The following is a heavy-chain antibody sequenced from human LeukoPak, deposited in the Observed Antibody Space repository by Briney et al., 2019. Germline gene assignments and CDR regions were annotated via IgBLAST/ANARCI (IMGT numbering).Heavy chain of an antibody. V-gene: IGHV4-59*01. CDR2: IYYSGST. D-gene: IGHD3-22*01. J-gene: IGHJ4*02. Sequence: SETLSLTCTVSGGSISSYYWSWIRQPPGKGLEWIGYIYYSGSTNYNPSLKSRVTISVDTSKNQFSLKLSYVTAADTAVYYCAGASYDSSGVHWGQGTLVTVSS. CDR3: AGASYDSSGVH. CDR1: GGSISSYY.